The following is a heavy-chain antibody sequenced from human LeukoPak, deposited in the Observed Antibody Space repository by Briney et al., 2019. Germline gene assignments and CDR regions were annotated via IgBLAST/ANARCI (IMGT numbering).Heavy chain of an antibody. D-gene: IGHD4-17*01. CDR2: IIPIFGTA. J-gene: IGHJ4*02. V-gene: IGHV1-69*05. CDR1: GGTFSSYA. Sequence: SVKVSCKASGGTFSSYAISWVRQAPGQGLEWMGGIIPIFGTANYAQKFQGRVTITTDESTSTAYMELSSLRSEDTAVYYCARGITVTSEIDYWGQGTLVTVSS. CDR3: ARGITVTSEIDY.